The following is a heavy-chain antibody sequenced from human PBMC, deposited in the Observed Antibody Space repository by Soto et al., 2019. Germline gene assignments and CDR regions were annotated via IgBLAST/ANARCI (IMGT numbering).Heavy chain of an antibody. V-gene: IGHV1-2*02. D-gene: IGHD6-19*01. J-gene: IGHJ4*02. CDR2: INPNSGDT. CDR3: AREGSGWYRVFDH. CDR1: GYTFNGYF. Sequence: ASVKVSCKASGYTFNGYFVHWVRQAPGQGLEWMGWINPNSGDTNFAQKFQGRVTMTRDTSISTAYMELSRLRSDDTAVYYCAREGSGWYRVFDHWGQDNLFTFSA.